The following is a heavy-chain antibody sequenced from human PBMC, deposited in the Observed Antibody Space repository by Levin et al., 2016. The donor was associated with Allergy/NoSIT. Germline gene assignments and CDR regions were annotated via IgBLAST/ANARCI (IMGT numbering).Heavy chain of an antibody. V-gene: IGHV4-59*01. D-gene: IGHD3-9*01. Sequence: SETLSLTCTVSGGSISSYYWSWIRQPPGKGLEWIGYIYYSGSTNYNPSLKSRVTISVDTSKNQFSLKLSSVTAADTAVYYCARGPGTYYDILTGYYVQYYFDYWGQGTLVTVSS. J-gene: IGHJ4*02. CDR1: GGSISSYY. CDR3: ARGPGTYYDILTGYYVQYYFDY. CDR2: IYYSGST.